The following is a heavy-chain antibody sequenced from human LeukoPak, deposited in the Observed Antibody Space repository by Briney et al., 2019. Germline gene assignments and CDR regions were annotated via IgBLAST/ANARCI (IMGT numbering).Heavy chain of an antibody. CDR2: ISYDGSNK. V-gene: IGHV3-30-3*01. CDR3: ARDWESIVVVPAAFDY. J-gene: IGHJ4*02. CDR1: GFTFSSYA. D-gene: IGHD2-2*01. Sequence: GGSLRLSCAASGFTFSSYAMHWVRQAPGKGLEWVAVISYDGSNKYYADSVKGRFTISRDNSKNTLYLQMNSLRAEDTAVYYCARDWESIVVVPAAFDYWGQGTLVTVSS.